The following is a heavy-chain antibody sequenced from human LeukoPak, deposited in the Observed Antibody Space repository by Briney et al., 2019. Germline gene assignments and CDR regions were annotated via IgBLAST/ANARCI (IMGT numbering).Heavy chain of an antibody. CDR3: AKARYYYDSSGYSRYYYYGMDV. CDR2: ISGSGGST. CDR1: GFTFSSYA. J-gene: IGHJ6*02. V-gene: IGHV3-23*01. Sequence: GGSLRLSCAPSGFTFSSYAMSWVRQAPGKGLEWVSAISGSGGSTYYADSVKGRFTISRDNSKNTLYLQMNSLRAEDTAVYYCAKARYYYDSSGYSRYYYYGMDVWGQGTTVTVSS. D-gene: IGHD3-22*01.